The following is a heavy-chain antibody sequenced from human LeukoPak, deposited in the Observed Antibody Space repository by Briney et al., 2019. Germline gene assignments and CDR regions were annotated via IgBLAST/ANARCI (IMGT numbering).Heavy chain of an antibody. CDR1: GFTFASYA. V-gene: IGHV3-23*01. CDR3: AKDLTMATTGDFDY. J-gene: IGHJ4*02. CDR2: TSASGGST. D-gene: IGHD5-24*01. Sequence: GGSLRLSCAASGFTFASYAMSWVRQAPGKGLEWVSGTSASGGSTYYADSVKGRFTISRDNSKNTLYLQMNSLRAEDTAVYYCAKDLTMATTGDFDYWGQGTLVTVSS.